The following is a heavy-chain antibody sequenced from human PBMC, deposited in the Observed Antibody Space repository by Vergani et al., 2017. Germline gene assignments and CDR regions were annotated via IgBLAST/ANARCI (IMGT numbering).Heavy chain of an antibody. D-gene: IGHD4-17*01. CDR3: ARANDYAYNWFDP. Sequence: QVQLQESGPGLVKPSQTLSLTCTVSGGSISSGGYYWSCIRQHPGKGLEWIGYIYYSGSTYYNPSLKSRVTISVDTSKNQFSLKLSSVTAADTAVYYCARANDYAYNWFDPWGQGTLVTVSS. J-gene: IGHJ5*02. V-gene: IGHV4-31*03. CDR1: GGSISSGGYY. CDR2: IYYSGST.